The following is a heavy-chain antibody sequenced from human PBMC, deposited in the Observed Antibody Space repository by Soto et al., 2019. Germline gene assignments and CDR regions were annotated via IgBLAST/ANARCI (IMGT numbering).Heavy chain of an antibody. V-gene: IGHV3-66*02. J-gene: IGHJ5*02. D-gene: IGHD6-19*01. CDR3: ARAGYSSGNWFDP. Sequence: GGSLRLSCAASGFTVSSNYMSWVRQAPGKGLEWVSVIYSGGSTYYADSGKGRFTISRDNSKNTLYLQMNSLRAEDTAVYYCARAGYSSGNWFDPWGQGTLVTVSS. CDR2: IYSGGST. CDR1: GFTVSSNY.